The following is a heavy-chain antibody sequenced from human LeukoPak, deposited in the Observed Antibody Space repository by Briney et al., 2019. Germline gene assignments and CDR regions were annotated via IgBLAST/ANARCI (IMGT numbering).Heavy chain of an antibody. CDR2: ITGSGGTT. V-gene: IGHV3-23*01. CDR3: ARDFELSH. D-gene: IGHD3-16*02. J-gene: IGHJ4*02. Sequence: PGGSLRLSCAASGFTFSDYAMSWVRQAPGKGLEWVSTITGSGGTTYYADSVKGRFTTSRDNSKNTLYLQMNSLRAEDTAVYYCARDFELSHWGQGTLVTVSS. CDR1: GFTFSDYA.